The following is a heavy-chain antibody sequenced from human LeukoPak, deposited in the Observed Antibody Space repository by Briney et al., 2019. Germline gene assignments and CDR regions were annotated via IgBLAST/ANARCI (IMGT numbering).Heavy chain of an antibody. D-gene: IGHD3-3*01. V-gene: IGHV1-8*03. CDR2: INPNSGNT. Sequence: GASVKVSCKASGYTFTGYYMHWVRQAPGQGLEWMGWINPNSGNTGYAQKFQGRVTITRNTSISTAYMELSSLRSEDTAVYYCARGQYYDFWSGYYTGYYYYYMDVWGKGTTVTVSS. J-gene: IGHJ6*03. CDR3: ARGQYYDFWSGYYTGYYYYYMDV. CDR1: GYTFTGYY.